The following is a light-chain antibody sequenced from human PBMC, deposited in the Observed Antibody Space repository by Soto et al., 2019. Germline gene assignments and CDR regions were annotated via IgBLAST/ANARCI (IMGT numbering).Light chain of an antibody. Sequence: EIVLTQSPATLTLSPGERATLSCRASQIVSSHLAWFQQKPGQAPRLLMFGASTRATGMPARFSGSGSGTEFTLIISSLQSEDFAVYYCQQYSNWPLTFGGGTKVDVK. CDR1: QIVSSH. CDR3: QQYSNWPLT. V-gene: IGKV3D-15*01. CDR2: GAS. J-gene: IGKJ4*01.